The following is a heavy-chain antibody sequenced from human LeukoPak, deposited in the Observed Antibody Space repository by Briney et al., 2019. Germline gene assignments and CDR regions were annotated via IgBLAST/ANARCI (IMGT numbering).Heavy chain of an antibody. V-gene: IGHV3-30*04. D-gene: IGHD5-12*01. CDR3: ARDLGYPYYFNY. CDR1: GFTFSSYA. J-gene: IGHJ4*02. CDR2: ISYDGSNK. Sequence: GGSLRLSCAASGFTFSSYAMHWVRQAPGKGLEWGAVISYDGSNKYYADSVKGRFTISRDNSKNTLYLQMNSLRAEDTAVYYCARDLGYPYYFNYWGQGTLVTVSS.